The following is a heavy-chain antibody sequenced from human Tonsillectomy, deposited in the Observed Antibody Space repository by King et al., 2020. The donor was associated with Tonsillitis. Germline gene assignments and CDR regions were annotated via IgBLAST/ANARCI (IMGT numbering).Heavy chain of an antibody. V-gene: IGHV1-69*01. CDR2: IISIFGTA. Sequence: VQLVESGAEVKKPGFSVKVSCKASGGTFSSYAISWVRQAPGQGLEWMGGIISIFGTANYAQKFKGRVPITADESTITAYMERSSLRAEDTAVYYCARDNWNDVGTPDPWGQGTLVTVSS. J-gene: IGHJ5*02. CDR3: ARDNWNDVGTPDP. D-gene: IGHD1-20*01. CDR1: GGTFSSYA.